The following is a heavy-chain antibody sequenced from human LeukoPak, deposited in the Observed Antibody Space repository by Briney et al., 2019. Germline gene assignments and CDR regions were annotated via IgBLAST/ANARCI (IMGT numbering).Heavy chain of an antibody. J-gene: IGHJ4*02. V-gene: IGHV1-69*04. Sequence: SVKVSCKASGGTFSSYAISWVRQAPGQGLEWMGRIIPILGIANYAQKFQGRVTITADKSTSTAYMELSSPRSEDTAVYYCARDLSRGYCSSTSCYAFDYWGQGTLVTVSS. CDR1: GGTFSSYA. CDR2: IIPILGIA. D-gene: IGHD2-2*01. CDR3: ARDLSRGYCSSTSCYAFDY.